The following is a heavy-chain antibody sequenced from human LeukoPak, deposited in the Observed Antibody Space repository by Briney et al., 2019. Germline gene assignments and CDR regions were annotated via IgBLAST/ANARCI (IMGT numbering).Heavy chain of an antibody. V-gene: IGHV3-23*01. Sequence: PGGSLRLSCAASGFTFSSYAMSWVRQAPGKGPEWVSAISGSGGSTYYADSVKGRFTISRDNSKNTLYLQMNSLRAEDTAVYYCAKVIWGYCSGGSCYGGGYMDVWGKGTTVTVSS. D-gene: IGHD2-15*01. CDR1: GFTFSSYA. J-gene: IGHJ6*03. CDR3: AKVIWGYCSGGSCYGGGYMDV. CDR2: ISGSGGST.